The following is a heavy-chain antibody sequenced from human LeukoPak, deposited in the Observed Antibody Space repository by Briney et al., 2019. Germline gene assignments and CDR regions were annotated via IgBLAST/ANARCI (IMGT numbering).Heavy chain of an antibody. CDR1: GGSISSYY. D-gene: IGHD4-17*01. Sequence: PSEILSLTCTVSGGSISSYYWSWIRQPPGKGLEWIGYIYYSGSTNYNPSLKSRVTISVDTSKNQFSLKLSSVTAADTAVYYCARLERYGDYVDYWGQGTMVTVSS. CDR3: ARLERYGDYVDY. J-gene: IGHJ4*02. V-gene: IGHV4-59*08. CDR2: IYYSGST.